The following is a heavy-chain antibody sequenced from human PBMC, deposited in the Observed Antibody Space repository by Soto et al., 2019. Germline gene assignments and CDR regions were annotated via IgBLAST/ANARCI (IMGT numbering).Heavy chain of an antibody. CDR1: GFTFSSYW. CDR2: IKQDGSEK. V-gene: IGHV3-7*05. CDR3: ASGSARRYFDWLLSDFDY. D-gene: IGHD3-9*01. J-gene: IGHJ4*02. Sequence: GGSLRLSCAASGFTFSSYWMSWVRQAPGKGLEWVANIKQDGSEKYYVDSVKGRFTISRDNAKNSLYLQMNSLRAEDTAVYYCASGSARRYFDWLLSDFDYWGQGTLVTVSS.